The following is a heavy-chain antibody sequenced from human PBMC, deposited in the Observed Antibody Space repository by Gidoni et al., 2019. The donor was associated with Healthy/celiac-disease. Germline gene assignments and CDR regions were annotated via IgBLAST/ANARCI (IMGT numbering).Heavy chain of an antibody. CDR3: ARDLGRWGEGMDV. D-gene: IGHD3-16*01. V-gene: IGHV3-21*01. CDR2: ISSSSSYI. J-gene: IGHJ6*02. Sequence: EVQLVESGGGLVKPGGSLRLSCAASGFTFSSYSMNWVRQAPGKGLEWVSSISSSSSYIYYADSVKGRFTIFRDNAKNSLYLQMNSLRAEDTAVYYCARDLGRWGEGMDVWGQGTTVTVSS. CDR1: GFTFSSYS.